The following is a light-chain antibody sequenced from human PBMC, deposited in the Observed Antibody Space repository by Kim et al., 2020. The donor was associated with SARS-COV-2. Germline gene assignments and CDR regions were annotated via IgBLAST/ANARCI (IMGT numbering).Light chain of an antibody. CDR1: QGIRRY. CDR2: AAS. V-gene: IGKV1-8*01. Sequence: SSATGERVTTTCRAIQGIRRYLAWYKQRPGTAPKFPIYAASTLQSGVPSKFRGSGAGTDSTLTISCLQSEDFATYYCQQYYSYPYSFGQGTKLEI. J-gene: IGKJ2*01. CDR3: QQYYSYPYS.